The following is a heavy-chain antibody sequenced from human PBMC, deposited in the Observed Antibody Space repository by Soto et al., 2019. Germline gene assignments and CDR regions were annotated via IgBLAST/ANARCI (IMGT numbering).Heavy chain of an antibody. V-gene: IGHV3-23*01. CDR1: GLTFKNYA. Sequence: PGGSLRLSCAVSGLTFKNYAMSWVRQAPGKGLEWVSAISGSGGSTYYADSVKGRFTISRDNSKNTLYLQMNSLRAEDTAVYYCAKKEGGIAAAGTYYYYYGMDVWGQGTTVTVSS. CDR3: AKKEGGIAAAGTYYYYYGMDV. CDR2: ISGSGGST. J-gene: IGHJ6*02. D-gene: IGHD6-13*01.